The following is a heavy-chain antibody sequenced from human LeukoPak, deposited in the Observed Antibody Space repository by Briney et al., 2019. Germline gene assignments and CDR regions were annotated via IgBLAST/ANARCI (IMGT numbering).Heavy chain of an antibody. Sequence: PSETLSLTCTVSGYSISSGYYWSWIRQPPGKGLEWIGEINHSGSTNYNPSLKSRVTISVDTSKNQFSLKLSSVTAADTAVYYCARGRARYCSGGSCNSGWFDPWGQGTLVTVSS. CDR3: ARGRARYCSGGSCNSGWFDP. CDR1: GYSISSGYY. CDR2: INHSGST. J-gene: IGHJ5*02. D-gene: IGHD2-15*01. V-gene: IGHV4-38-2*02.